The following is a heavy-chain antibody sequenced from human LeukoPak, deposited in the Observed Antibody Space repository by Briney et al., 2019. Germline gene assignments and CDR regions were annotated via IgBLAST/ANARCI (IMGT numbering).Heavy chain of an antibody. CDR1: GFPFSSSA. CDR2: LSGSGTST. J-gene: IGHJ3*02. V-gene: IGHV3-23*01. D-gene: IGHD3-10*02. CDR3: VRDHVFAFDI. Sequence: PGGSLRLSCAASGFPFSSSAMSWVRQAAGKGLEWVSGLSGSGTSTYCADSVKGRFTISRDNAKDSLYLQMNSLRDEDTAVYYCVRDHVFAFDIWGQGTMVSVSS.